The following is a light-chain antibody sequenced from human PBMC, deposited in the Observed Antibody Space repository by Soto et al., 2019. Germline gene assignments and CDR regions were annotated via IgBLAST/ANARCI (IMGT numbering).Light chain of an antibody. V-gene: IGLV2-14*01. Sequence: QSVLTQPASVSGSPGQSITISCTGTSSDVGNYKYVSWYQHQPGKAPKLIIFEVTNRPSGVSNRFSGSKSGNTASLTISGLQAEDEADYYCSSYSSRSTLVVFGGGTKLTVL. CDR3: SSYSSRSTLVV. CDR2: EVT. CDR1: SSDVGNYKY. J-gene: IGLJ3*02.